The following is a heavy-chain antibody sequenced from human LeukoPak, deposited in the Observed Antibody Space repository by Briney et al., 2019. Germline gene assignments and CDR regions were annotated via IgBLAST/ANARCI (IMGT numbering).Heavy chain of an antibody. CDR2: IKQDGSEQ. CDR1: GFTFSSYW. Sequence: GGSLRLSCAASGFTFSSYWMSWVRQAPGKGLEWVANIKQDGSEQYYVDSVKGRFTISRDNAKHSLYLQMNSLRAEDTAVYYCARDLGLERRAFDIWGQGTMVTVSS. D-gene: IGHD1-1*01. V-gene: IGHV3-7*01. J-gene: IGHJ3*02. CDR3: ARDLGLERRAFDI.